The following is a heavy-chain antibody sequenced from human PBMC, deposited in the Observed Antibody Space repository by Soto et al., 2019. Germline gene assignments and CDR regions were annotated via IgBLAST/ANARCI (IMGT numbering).Heavy chain of an antibody. CDR3: ATLKGGKSEASTTNSVPRYTGMDV. J-gene: IGHJ6*02. Sequence: PSQTLSLTCAISGDSVSSNSAAWNWIRQSPSRGLEWLGRTYYRSKWYNDYAVSVKSRITINPDTSKNQFSLQLNSVTPEDTAVYYCATLKGGKSEASTTNSVPRYTGMDVWGQGTTVTVSS. CDR2: TYYRSKWYN. V-gene: IGHV6-1*01. CDR1: GDSVSSNSAA. D-gene: IGHD2-2*01.